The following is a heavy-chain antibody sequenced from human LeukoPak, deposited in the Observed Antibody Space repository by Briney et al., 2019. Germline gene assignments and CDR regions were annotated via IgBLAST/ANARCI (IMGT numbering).Heavy chain of an antibody. CDR3: ARGPSSRSGKQDS. CDR2: ISSNGNKI. CDR1: EFTFSNFA. Sequence: PGGSLRLSCTASEFTFSNFAVHWVRQAPGKGLEWVAVISSNGNKIYYADSVRGRFTIFRDTSNKTVSLHMNDMRVEDTALYYCARGPSSRSGKQDSWGRGTLVTVSS. V-gene: IGHV3-30*01. J-gene: IGHJ4*02. D-gene: IGHD6-6*01.